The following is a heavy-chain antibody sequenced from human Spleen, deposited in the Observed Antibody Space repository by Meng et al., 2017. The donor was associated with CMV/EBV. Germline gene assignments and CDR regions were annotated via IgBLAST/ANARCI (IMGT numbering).Heavy chain of an antibody. CDR1: SVSGYY. CDR2: INHSGSS. D-gene: IGHD3-3*01. J-gene: IGHJ4*02. Sequence: SVSGYYGTWIRQPPGKGLEWIGEINHSGSSNYNASLKSRVSISIDTSKNQFSLRLNSVTAADTAVYYCARGRSDDFWSGYYRIFFDYWGQGTLVTVSS. V-gene: IGHV4-34*01. CDR3: ARGRSDDFWSGYYRIFFDY.